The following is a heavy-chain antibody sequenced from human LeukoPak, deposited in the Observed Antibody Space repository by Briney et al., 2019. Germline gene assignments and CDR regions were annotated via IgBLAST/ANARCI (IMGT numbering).Heavy chain of an antibody. Sequence: GGSLRLSCAASGFTFSSYGMHWVRQAPGKGLEWVAVIWYDGNNKYYADFVKGRFTISRDNSKNTLYLQMNRLRADDTAVYYCARPLRDYYGSGSYPDYYGMDVWGQGTTVTVSS. CDR1: GFTFSSYG. J-gene: IGHJ6*02. CDR2: IWYDGNNK. V-gene: IGHV3-33*01. CDR3: ARPLRDYYGSGSYPDYYGMDV. D-gene: IGHD3-10*01.